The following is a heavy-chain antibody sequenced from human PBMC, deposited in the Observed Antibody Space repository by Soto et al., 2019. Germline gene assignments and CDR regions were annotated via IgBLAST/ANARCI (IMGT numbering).Heavy chain of an antibody. J-gene: IGHJ4*02. Sequence: TSETLSLTCAVYGGSFSGYYWSWIRQPPGKGLEWIGEINHSGSTNYNPSLKSRVTISVDTSKNQFSLKLSSVTAADTAVYYCARSKPAFGVVIISGRFDYWGQGTLVTVSS. CDR1: GGSFSGYY. D-gene: IGHD3-3*01. CDR3: ARSKPAFGVVIISGRFDY. CDR2: INHSGST. V-gene: IGHV4-34*01.